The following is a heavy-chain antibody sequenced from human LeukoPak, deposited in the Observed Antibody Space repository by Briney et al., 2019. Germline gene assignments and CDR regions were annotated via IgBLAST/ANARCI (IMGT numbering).Heavy chain of an antibody. CDR3: ARGQDYYDSSGYYNWFDP. D-gene: IGHD3-22*01. J-gene: IGHJ5*02. V-gene: IGHV4-39*01. CDR2: IYYSGST. CDR1: GGSISSSSYY. Sequence: PSETLSLTCTVSGGSISSSSYYWGWIRQPPGKGLEWIGSIYYSGSTYYNPSLKSRVTIPVDTSKNQFSLKLSSVTAADTAVYYCARGQDYYDSSGYYNWFDPWGQGTLVTVSS.